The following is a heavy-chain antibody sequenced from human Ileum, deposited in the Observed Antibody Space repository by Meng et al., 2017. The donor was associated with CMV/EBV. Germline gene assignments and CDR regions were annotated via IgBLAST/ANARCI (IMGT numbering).Heavy chain of an antibody. V-gene: IGHV4-39*07. J-gene: IGHJ4*02. CDR3: ARDPTVYCSGGSCYDY. CDR2: MYYSGSS. CDR1: GGSISSSSYY. Sequence: GSLRLSCTVSGGSISSSSYYWGWIRQPPGKGLEWIGSMYYSGSSYYNPSLKSRVTISVDTSQNQFSLKLSSVTAADTAGYYCARDPTVYCSGGSCYDYWGQGTLVTVSS. D-gene: IGHD2-15*01.